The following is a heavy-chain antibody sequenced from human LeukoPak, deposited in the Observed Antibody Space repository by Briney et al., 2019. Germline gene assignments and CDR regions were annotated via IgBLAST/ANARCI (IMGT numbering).Heavy chain of an antibody. V-gene: IGHV3-7*01. CDR1: GFTFSGYA. D-gene: IGHD2-15*01. Sequence: GGSLRLSCAASGFTFSGYAMGWVRQAPGKGLEWVASIKEDGSDTNYVGSVRGRFTVSRDNTKNSLYLQMNSLRADDTAVYYCASDRAYSQFDYWGQGTLVTVSS. CDR2: IKEDGSDT. CDR3: ASDRAYSQFDY. J-gene: IGHJ4*02.